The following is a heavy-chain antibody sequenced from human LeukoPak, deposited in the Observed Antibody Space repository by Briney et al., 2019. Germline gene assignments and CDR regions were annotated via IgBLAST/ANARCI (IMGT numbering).Heavy chain of an antibody. V-gene: IGHV4-34*09. CDR1: GGSFSGYY. D-gene: IGHD3-10*01. J-gene: IGHJ4*02. Sequence: SETLSLTCAVYGGSFSGYYWNWIRQPPGKGLEWIGEINDSGSTNYNPSLKSRVTISVDTSKNQFSLKLSSVTAADTAVYYCARDFAGFDYWGQGTLVTVSS. CDR2: INDSGST. CDR3: ARDFAGFDY.